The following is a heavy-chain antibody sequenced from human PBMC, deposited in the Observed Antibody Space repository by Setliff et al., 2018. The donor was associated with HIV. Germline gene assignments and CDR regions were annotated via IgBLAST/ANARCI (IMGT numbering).Heavy chain of an antibody. D-gene: IGHD3-10*01. Sequence: PSETLSLTCTVSGGSISTSRYYWGWIRQPPGKGLEWIGSINYRGNTYYNPSLKSRAAISVDTSKNQISLKLSSVTAADTAVYYCASLDGSESPYIYYYYMDVWGEG. J-gene: IGHJ6*03. CDR2: INYRGNT. CDR1: GGSISTSRYY. V-gene: IGHV4-39*01. CDR3: ASLDGSESPYIYYYYMDV.